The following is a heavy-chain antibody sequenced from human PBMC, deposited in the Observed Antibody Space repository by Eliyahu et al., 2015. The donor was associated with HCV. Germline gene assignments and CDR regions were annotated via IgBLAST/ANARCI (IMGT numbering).Heavy chain of an antibody. CDR3: ARVVYSGYDSPPHAKYGMDV. J-gene: IGHJ6*02. CDR2: FHHSGIS. CDR1: XDSXNTYY. V-gene: IGHV4-59*01. D-gene: IGHD5-12*01. Sequence: QLQLQESGPGLVKPSETLSLTCXVSXDSXNTYYWSWIRQPPGKGLEWIAYFHHSGISNYNPSLKSRLTVSVDTSKNQFSLRLSSVTAADTAVYYCARVVYSGYDSPPHAKYGMDVWGQGTTVTVSS.